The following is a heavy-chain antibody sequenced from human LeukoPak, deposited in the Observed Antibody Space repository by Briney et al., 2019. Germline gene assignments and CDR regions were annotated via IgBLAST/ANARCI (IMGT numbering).Heavy chain of an antibody. Sequence: PGRSLRLSCAVSGFTLRRYGMHWVRQAPGKGLEWVAVIWYDGSKKYYADSVKGRFTVSRDNSKNTLYLQMNSLRAEDAAVYYCARRAYFDYWGQGTLVTVSS. CDR1: GFTLRRYG. CDR3: ARRAYFDY. CDR2: IWYDGSKK. V-gene: IGHV3-33*01. J-gene: IGHJ4*02.